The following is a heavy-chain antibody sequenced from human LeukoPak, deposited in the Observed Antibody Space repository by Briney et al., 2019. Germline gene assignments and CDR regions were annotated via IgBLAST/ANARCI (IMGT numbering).Heavy chain of an antibody. CDR1: GFTFSSYG. D-gene: IGHD5-18*01. Sequence: SGGSLRLSCAASGFTFSSYGMHWVRQAPGKGLEWVAVISYDGSNKYYADSVKGRFTISRDNSKNTLYLQMNSLRAEDTAVYYCARDSGDTAMVESDAFDIWGQGTMVTVSS. CDR2: ISYDGSNK. CDR3: ARDSGDTAMVESDAFDI. J-gene: IGHJ3*02. V-gene: IGHV3-30*03.